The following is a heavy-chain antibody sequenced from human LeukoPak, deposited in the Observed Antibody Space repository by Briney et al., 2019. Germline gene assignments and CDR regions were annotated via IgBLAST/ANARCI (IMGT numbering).Heavy chain of an antibody. V-gene: IGHV4-39*07. CDR3: RVDTPFFDY. Sequence: SETLSLTCTVSGGSISSSSYYWGWIRQPPGTGLEWIGSIYYSGNTNYNPSLKSRVTISVDTSKNQFSLKLSSVTAADTAVYYCRVDTPFFDYWGQGTLVTVSS. CDR1: GGSISSSSYY. J-gene: IGHJ4*02. D-gene: IGHD5-18*01. CDR2: IYYSGNT.